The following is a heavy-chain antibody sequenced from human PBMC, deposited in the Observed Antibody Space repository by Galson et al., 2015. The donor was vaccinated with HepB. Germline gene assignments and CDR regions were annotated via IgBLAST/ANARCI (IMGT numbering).Heavy chain of an antibody. CDR2: ISGTGNYI. CDR3: AKIRWMQSWLPWFDP. CDR1: GFTFSTYA. D-gene: IGHD5-18*01. Sequence: SLRLSCAASGFTFSTYAMSWVRQAPGKGLEWVSAISGTGNYIYDADSVKGRFSISRDNSKNMLYLQMNSLRAEDTAVYYCAKIRWMQSWLPWFDPWGLGTLVTVSS. J-gene: IGHJ5*02. V-gene: IGHV3-23*01.